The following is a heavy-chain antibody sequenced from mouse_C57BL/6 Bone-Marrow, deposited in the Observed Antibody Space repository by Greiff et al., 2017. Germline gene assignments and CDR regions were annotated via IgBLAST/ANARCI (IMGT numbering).Heavy chain of an antibody. CDR1: GYAFSSSW. J-gene: IGHJ1*03. CDR2: IYPGDGDT. Sequence: VQRVESGPELVKPGASVKISCKASGYAFSSSWMNWVKQRPGKGLEWIGRIYPGDGDTNYNGKFKGKATLTADKSSSTAYMQLSSLTSEDSAVYFCARRAYDYDWYFDVWGTGTTVTVSS. D-gene: IGHD2-4*01. CDR3: ARRAYDYDWYFDV. V-gene: IGHV1-82*01.